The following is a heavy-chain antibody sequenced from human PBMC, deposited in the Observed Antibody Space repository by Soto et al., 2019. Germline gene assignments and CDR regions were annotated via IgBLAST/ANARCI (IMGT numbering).Heavy chain of an antibody. V-gene: IGHV1-8*01. D-gene: IGHD1-26*01. Sequence: ASMKVSCKASGYTFTSYDINWVRQATGQGLEWMGWMNPNSGNTGYAQKFQGRVTMTRNTSISTAYMELSSLRSEDTAVYYCARGGASADYYYGMDVWGQGTTVTVSS. CDR3: ARGGASADYYYGMDV. CDR2: MNPNSGNT. J-gene: IGHJ6*02. CDR1: GYTFTSYD.